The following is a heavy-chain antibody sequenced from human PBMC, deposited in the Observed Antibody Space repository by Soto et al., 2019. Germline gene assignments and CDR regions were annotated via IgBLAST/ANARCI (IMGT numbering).Heavy chain of an antibody. CDR3: ARHRSDYYDSSGYNWFDP. D-gene: IGHD3-22*01. Sequence: PSETLSLTCTVSGGSISSSSYYWGWIRQPPGKGLEWIGSIYYSGSTYYNPSLKSRVTISVDTSKNQFSLKLSSVTAADTAVYYCARHRSDYYDSSGYNWFDPWGQGTLVTVSS. CDR1: GGSISSSSYY. V-gene: IGHV4-39*01. CDR2: IYYSGST. J-gene: IGHJ5*02.